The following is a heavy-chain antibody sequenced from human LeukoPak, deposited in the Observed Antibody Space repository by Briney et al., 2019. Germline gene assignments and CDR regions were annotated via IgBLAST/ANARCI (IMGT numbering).Heavy chain of an antibody. D-gene: IGHD4-17*01. Sequence: GGSLRLSCAASGLTFSSYAMHWVRQAPGKGLDWVAFIRYDGTKKCCADSVKGRFTVSRDNSKNTLYLQMNSLRAEDTAVYYCAKEMNDYVDYFYMDVWGKGTTVTVSS. V-gene: IGHV3-30*02. CDR1: GLTFSSYA. J-gene: IGHJ6*04. CDR3: AKEMNDYVDYFYMDV. CDR2: IRYDGTKK.